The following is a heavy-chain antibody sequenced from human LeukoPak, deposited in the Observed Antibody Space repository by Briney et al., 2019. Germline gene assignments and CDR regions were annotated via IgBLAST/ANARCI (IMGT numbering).Heavy chain of an antibody. D-gene: IGHD2-2*02. V-gene: IGHV3-23*01. CDR1: GFTFMTYA. CDR2: ISGSGGLT. Sequence: GGSLRLSCAASGFTFMTYAITWVRQAPGQGLEWVSVISGSGGLTDYADSVKGRFTISKDSSKKTVYLQMNSLRAEDTAVYYCARPRLGYCSSTSCYMAFDIWGQGTMVTVSS. J-gene: IGHJ3*02. CDR3: ARPRLGYCSSTSCYMAFDI.